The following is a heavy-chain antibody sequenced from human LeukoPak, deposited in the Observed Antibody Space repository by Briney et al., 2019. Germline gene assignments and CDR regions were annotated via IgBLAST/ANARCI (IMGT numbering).Heavy chain of an antibody. CDR1: GGSISSYY. J-gene: IGHJ5*02. Sequence: SETLSLTCTVSGGSISSYYWSWIRQPPGKGLEWIGYIYYSGSTNYNPSLKSRVTMSLDTSKNHFSLKLRSVTAADTAVYYCARDSGTTGEVKFDPWGQGTLVTVSS. CDR3: ARDSGTTGEVKFDP. D-gene: IGHD1-7*01. V-gene: IGHV4-59*12. CDR2: IYYSGST.